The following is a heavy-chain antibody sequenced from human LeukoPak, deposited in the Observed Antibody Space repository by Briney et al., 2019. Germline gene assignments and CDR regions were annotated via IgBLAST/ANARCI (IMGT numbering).Heavy chain of an antibody. J-gene: IGHJ4*02. D-gene: IGHD3-3*01. V-gene: IGHV3-48*01. CDR3: ARGPYKYFWSGYSDY. CDR1: GFTFSSYS. CDR2: ISSSSTTI. Sequence: GGSLRLSCSASGFTFSSYSMNWVRQAPGKGLEWVSYISSSSTTIYYADSVKGRFTISRDNAKNSLYLQMNSLRVADTAVYYCARGPYKYFWSGYSDYWGQGTLVTVSS.